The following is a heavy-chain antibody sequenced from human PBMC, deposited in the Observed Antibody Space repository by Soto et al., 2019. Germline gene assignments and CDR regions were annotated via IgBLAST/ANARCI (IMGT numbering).Heavy chain of an antibody. Sequence: QVQLVESGGGVVQPGRSLRLSCAASGFTFSSYGMHWVRQAPGKGLEWVAVIWYDGSNKYYADSVKGRFTISRENSKTTLYLQMNSMRAEDTAVYYCARDGYCSGGSCYSVPVFDYWGQGTLVTVSS. CDR2: IWYDGSNK. CDR3: ARDGYCSGGSCYSVPVFDY. V-gene: IGHV3-33*01. J-gene: IGHJ4*02. D-gene: IGHD2-15*01. CDR1: GFTFSSYG.